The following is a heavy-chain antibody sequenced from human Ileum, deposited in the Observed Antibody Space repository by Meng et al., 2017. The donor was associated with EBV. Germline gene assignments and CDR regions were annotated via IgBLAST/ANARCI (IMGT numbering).Heavy chain of an antibody. J-gene: IGHJ4*02. Sequence: VEVGVFAGGLVKPGCALSLSCAASGFTFSNAWMTWVRQAPGKGLEWVGRIKSTTDGGTTDYAAPVKGRFTISRDDSKNTLFLQMDSLKTEDTAVYYCEGWRYWGQGTLVTVSS. CDR3: EGWRY. CDR2: IKSTTDGGTT. CDR1: GFTFSNAW. V-gene: IGHV3-15*01. D-gene: IGHD2-15*01.